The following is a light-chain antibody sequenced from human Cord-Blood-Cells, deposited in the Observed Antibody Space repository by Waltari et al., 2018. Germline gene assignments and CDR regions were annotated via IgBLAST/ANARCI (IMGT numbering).Light chain of an antibody. Sequence: SSELTPDPAVSVALGQTVRITCQGDSPRSYYASRYQQKPGQAPVLVIYGKNNRPSGIPDRFSGSSSGNTASLTITGAQAEDEADYYCNSRDSSGNHVVFGGGTKLTVL. J-gene: IGLJ2*01. CDR3: NSRDSSGNHVV. CDR2: GKN. CDR1: SPRSYY. V-gene: IGLV3-19*01.